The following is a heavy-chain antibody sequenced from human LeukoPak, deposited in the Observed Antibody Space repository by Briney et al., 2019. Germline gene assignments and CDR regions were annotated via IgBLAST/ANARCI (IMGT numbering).Heavy chain of an antibody. CDR1: GHSITNPN. V-gene: IGHV3-21*01. CDR2: ISSSSSYI. D-gene: IGHD2-15*01. J-gene: IGHJ4*02. CDR3: ARSYLVVAGIPHY. Sequence: PSETLSLTCAVSGHSITNPNWWSWVRQPPGKGLEWVSSISSSSSYIYYADSVKGRFTISRDNAKNSLYLQMNSLRAEDTAVYYCARSYLVVAGIPHYWGQGTLVTVSS.